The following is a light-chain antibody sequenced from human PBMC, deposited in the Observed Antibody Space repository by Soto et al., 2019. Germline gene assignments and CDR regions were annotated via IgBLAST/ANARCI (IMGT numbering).Light chain of an antibody. CDR2: DAS. J-gene: IGKJ5*01. Sequence: EIVLTQSPATLSLSPGERATLSCRASQSVSISLAWYQQKPGQAPRLLIYDASNRATGIPARFSGSGSGTDFTLTISSLEPEDFADYFCQRRSIWPITFGQGTRLETK. CDR1: QSVSIS. CDR3: QRRSIWPIT. V-gene: IGKV3-11*01.